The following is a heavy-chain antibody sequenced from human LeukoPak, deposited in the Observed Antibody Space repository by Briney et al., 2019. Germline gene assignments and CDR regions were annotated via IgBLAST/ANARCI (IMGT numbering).Heavy chain of an antibody. CDR2: IWYDGSNK. Sequence: GRSLRLSCAASGFTFSSYGMHWVRQAPGKGLEWVAVIWYDGSNKYYADSVKGRFTISRDNSKNTLYLQMNRLRAEDTAVYYCARDRGLAAAEDAFDIWGQGTMVTVSS. CDR1: GFTFSSYG. J-gene: IGHJ3*02. V-gene: IGHV3-33*01. CDR3: ARDRGLAAAEDAFDI. D-gene: IGHD6-13*01.